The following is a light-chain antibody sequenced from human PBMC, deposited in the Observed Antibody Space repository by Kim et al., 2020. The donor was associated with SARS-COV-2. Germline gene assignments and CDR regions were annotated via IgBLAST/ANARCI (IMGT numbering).Light chain of an antibody. Sequence: TVTISCTGSSSNSGAGYDVHWYQQLPGTAPKLLLFGNNIRPSGVPDRFSGSKSATSGSLAITGLQAEDEADYYCQSYDSSLSRMVFGGGTQLTVL. J-gene: IGLJ3*02. CDR3: QSYDSSLSRMV. CDR1: SSNSGAGYD. CDR2: GNN. V-gene: IGLV1-40*01.